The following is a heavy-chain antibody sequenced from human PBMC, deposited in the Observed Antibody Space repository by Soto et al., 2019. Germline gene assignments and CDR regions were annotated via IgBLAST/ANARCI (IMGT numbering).Heavy chain of an antibody. D-gene: IGHD6-19*01. CDR1: CGSISSISYY. V-gene: IGHV4-39*01. Sequence: PSETLSLTCTVSCGSISSISYYWGWIRHPPGKGLEWIGSIYYSGSTYYNPSLKSRVTISVDTSKNQFSLKLSSVTAADTAVYYCARHREIAVAGSCXYWGQGTLVTVSS. CDR3: ARHREIAVAGSCXY. CDR2: IYYSGST. J-gene: IGHJ4*02.